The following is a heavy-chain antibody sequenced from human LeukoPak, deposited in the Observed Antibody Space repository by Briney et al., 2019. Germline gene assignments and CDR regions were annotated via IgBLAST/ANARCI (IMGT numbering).Heavy chain of an antibody. CDR3: AKDSVYYYDSGSFTYFDY. J-gene: IGHJ4*02. CDR1: GFTFSRYA. Sequence: GGSLRLSCAASGFTFSRYAMSWVRQAPGKGLEWVSGLSGSGGSTYYADSVKGRFTISRDNSKNTLNLQMNSLRAEDTAVYYCAKDSVYYYDSGSFTYFDYWGQGTLVTVSS. V-gene: IGHV3-23*01. D-gene: IGHD3-10*01. CDR2: LSGSGGST.